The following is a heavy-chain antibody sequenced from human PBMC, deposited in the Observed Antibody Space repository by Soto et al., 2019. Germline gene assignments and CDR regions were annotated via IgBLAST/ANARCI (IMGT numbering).Heavy chain of an antibody. CDR2: ISYDGSNK. Sequence: QVQLVESGGGVVQPGRSLGISCAASGFTFSSYGMHWVRQAPGKGLEWVAVISYDGSNKYYADSVKGRFTISRDNSKNTLYLQMNSLRAEDTAVYYCAKEIGYYYDSSGYPYFDYWGQGTLVTVSS. CDR1: GFTFSSYG. CDR3: AKEIGYYYDSSGYPYFDY. V-gene: IGHV3-30*18. J-gene: IGHJ4*02. D-gene: IGHD3-22*01.